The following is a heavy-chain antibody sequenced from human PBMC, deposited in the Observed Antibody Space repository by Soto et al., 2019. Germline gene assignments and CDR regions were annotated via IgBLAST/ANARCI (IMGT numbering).Heavy chain of an antibody. V-gene: IGHV5-51*01. CDR2: IYPGDSDT. CDR1: GYTFIYFW. D-gene: IGHD3-10*01. J-gene: IGHJ6*02. Sequence: GESLKISCQASGYTFIYFWVAWVRQVPGKGLEWMGVIYPGDSDTRYSPSFQGQVTISADKSISTAYLQWSSLKASDTAMYYRARVYYGSGSPIGGMDVWGQGTTVTVSS. CDR3: ARVYYGSGSPIGGMDV.